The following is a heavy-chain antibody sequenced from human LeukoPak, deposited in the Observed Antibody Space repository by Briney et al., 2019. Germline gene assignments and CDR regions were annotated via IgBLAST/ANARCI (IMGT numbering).Heavy chain of an antibody. CDR2: ISSSSSYI. Sequence: TGGSLRLSCAASGFTFSSYSMKWVRQAPGKGLEWVSFISSSSSYIYYRDSVKGRFTISRDNARNSLYLQMNSLRAEDTAVYYCARAKYYYDSSGFDYFDYWGQGTLVTVSS. V-gene: IGHV3-21*01. D-gene: IGHD3-22*01. CDR3: ARAKYYYDSSGFDYFDY. CDR1: GFTFSSYS. J-gene: IGHJ4*02.